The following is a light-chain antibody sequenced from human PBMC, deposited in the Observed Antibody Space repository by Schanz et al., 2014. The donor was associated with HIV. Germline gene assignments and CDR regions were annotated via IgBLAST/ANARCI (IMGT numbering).Light chain of an antibody. CDR2: EVI. CDR1: SSDVGVYNY. Sequence: QSALTQPASVSGSPGQSITISCTGTSSDVGVYNYVSWYQHHPGRAPKLMIYEVIKRPSGVPDRFSGSKSGDTASLTISGLQAEDEADYYCCSYAGAYTSLYVFGTGTKLTVL. J-gene: IGLJ1*01. V-gene: IGLV2-11*01. CDR3: CSYAGAYTSLYV.